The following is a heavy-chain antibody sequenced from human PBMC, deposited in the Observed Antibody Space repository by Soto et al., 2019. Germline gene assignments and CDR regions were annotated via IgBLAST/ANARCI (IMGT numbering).Heavy chain of an antibody. J-gene: IGHJ5*02. CDR1: GFTFSSYS. V-gene: IGHV3-74*01. D-gene: IGHD2-2*01. Sequence: GGSLRLSCAASGFTFSSYSMNWVRQAPGKGLVWVSRINSDGSSTSYADSVKGRFTISRDNAKNTLYLQMNSLRAEDTAVYYCAIVPGVVVPAASAWGQGTLVTVSS. CDR2: INSDGSST. CDR3: AIVPGVVVPAASA.